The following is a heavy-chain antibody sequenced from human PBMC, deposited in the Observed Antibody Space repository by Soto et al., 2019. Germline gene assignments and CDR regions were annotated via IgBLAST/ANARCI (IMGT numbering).Heavy chain of an antibody. V-gene: IGHV1-8*01. CDR3: ARGTIRFLEWLPPRYMDV. J-gene: IGHJ6*03. CDR2: MNPNSGNT. CDR1: GYTFTSYD. D-gene: IGHD3-3*01. Sequence: ASVKVSCRDSGYTFTSYDINWVRQATGQGLEWMGWMNPNSGNTGYAQKFQGRVTMTRNTSISTAYMELSSLRSEDTAVYYCARGTIRFLEWLPPRYMDVWGKGTTVTVSS.